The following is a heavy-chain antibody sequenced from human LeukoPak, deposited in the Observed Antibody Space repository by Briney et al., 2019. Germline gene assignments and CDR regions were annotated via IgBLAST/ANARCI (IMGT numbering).Heavy chain of an antibody. CDR1: GGTFSNYA. J-gene: IGHJ4*02. CDR3: VFDSSGYLSRSLPPYFDH. Sequence: SVKVSCKASGGTFSNYAINWVRQAPGQGLEWMGGIIPMFGTVKYAQKLQGRVTLRTDGSTSTAYMELSSLTSEDTAVYYCVFDSSGYLSRSLPPYFDHWGQGTLVIVS. V-gene: IGHV1-69*05. D-gene: IGHD3-22*01. CDR2: IIPMFGTV.